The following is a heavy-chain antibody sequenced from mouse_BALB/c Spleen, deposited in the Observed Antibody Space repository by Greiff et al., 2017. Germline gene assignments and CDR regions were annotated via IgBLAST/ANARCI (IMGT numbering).Heavy chain of an antibody. D-gene: IGHD1-1*02. J-gene: IGHJ2*01. Sequence: VQLKQSGPGLVQPSQSLSITCTVSGFSLTSYGVHWVRQSPGKGLEWLGVIWSGGSTDYNAAFISRLSISKDNSKSQVFFKMNSLQANDTAIYYCARGWGYFDYWGQGTTLTVSS. V-gene: IGHV2-2*02. CDR2: IWSGGST. CDR3: ARGWGYFDY. CDR1: GFSLTSYG.